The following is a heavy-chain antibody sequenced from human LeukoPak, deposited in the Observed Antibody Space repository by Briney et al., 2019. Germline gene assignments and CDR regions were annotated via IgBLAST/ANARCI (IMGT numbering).Heavy chain of an antibody. V-gene: IGHV3-23*01. CDR3: ARDFQHDGGQE. CDR2: IGGGAEST. CDR1: GFTFSSYV. D-gene: IGHD1-1*01. Sequence: PGGSLRLSCAVSGFTFSSYVMTWVRQAPGKGPEWVSTIGGGAESTHYADSVKGRFTISRDNSENTLYLQMNSLRAEDTAVYYCARDFQHDGGQEWGQGTLVTVSS. J-gene: IGHJ4*02.